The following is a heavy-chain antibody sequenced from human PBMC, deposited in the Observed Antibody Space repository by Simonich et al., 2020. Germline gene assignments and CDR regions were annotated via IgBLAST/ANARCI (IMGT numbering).Heavy chain of an antibody. CDR1: GFTFDDYA. CDR3: AKDVAAAGTEYFQH. CDR2: FSWKSGSI. J-gene: IGHJ1*01. V-gene: IGHV3-9*01. D-gene: IGHD6-13*01. Sequence: EVQLVESGGGLVQPGRSLRLSCAASGFTFDDYAMHWVRQAPGKVQGWASVFSWKSGSIGEADSVKGRFTISRDNAKNSLYLQMNSLRAEDTALYYCAKDVAAAGTEYFQHWGQGTLVTVSS.